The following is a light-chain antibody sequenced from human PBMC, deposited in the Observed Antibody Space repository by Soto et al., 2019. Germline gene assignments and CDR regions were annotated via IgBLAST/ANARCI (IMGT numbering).Light chain of an antibody. CDR1: QSISGW. V-gene: IGKV1-5*03. J-gene: IGKJ1*01. CDR3: QRYNSYWT. CDR2: KAS. Sequence: DIKMTPSPSTLSASVGDRATIPCRASQSISGWLAWYQQKPGKAPKLLIYKASSLESGVPSRFSGSGSGTEFTLTISSLQPDDFATYYCQRYNSYWTFGQGTIVDIK.